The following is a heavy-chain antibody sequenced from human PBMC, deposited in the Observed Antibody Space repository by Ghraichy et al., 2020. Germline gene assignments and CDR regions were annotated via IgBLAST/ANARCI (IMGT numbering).Heavy chain of an antibody. J-gene: IGHJ6*02. CDR3: TRYGGYCSSTSCYGRGYYYYYYGMDV. Sequence: GGSLRLSCTASGFTFGDYAMSWFRQAPGKGLEWVGFIRSKAYGGTTEYAASVKGRFTISRDDSKSIAYLQMNSLKTEDTAVYYCTRYGGYCSSTSCYGRGYYYYYYGMDVWGQGTTVTVSS. CDR2: IRSKAYGGTT. D-gene: IGHD2-2*01. CDR1: GFTFGDYA. V-gene: IGHV3-49*03.